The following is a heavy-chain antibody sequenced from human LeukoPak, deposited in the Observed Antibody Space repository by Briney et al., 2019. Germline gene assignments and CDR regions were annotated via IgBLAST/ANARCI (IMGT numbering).Heavy chain of an antibody. CDR3: TRDRGYSYGHHPPDY. CDR1: GFTFGDYA. Sequence: GGSLRLSCTGSGFTFGDYAMSWVRQAPGKGLEWVGFIRSKAYGGTTEYAASVKGRFTISRDDSKSIAYLQMNSLKTEDRAVYYCTRDRGYSYGHHPPDYWGQGTLVTVSS. V-gene: IGHV3-49*04. J-gene: IGHJ4*02. CDR2: IRSKAYGGTT. D-gene: IGHD5-18*01.